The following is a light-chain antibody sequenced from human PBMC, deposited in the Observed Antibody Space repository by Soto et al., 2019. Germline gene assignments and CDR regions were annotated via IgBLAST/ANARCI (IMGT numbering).Light chain of an antibody. Sequence: DIQMTQSPSTLTSSVGDRVTITRRASQRISSWLAWYQQKPGTAPKLLISKASGLQSGVPSRFSGLGSGTEFSLIISNLQPNDSATYYCQQYNSYPYTFGQGTNLEIK. V-gene: IGKV1-5*03. CDR3: QQYNSYPYT. J-gene: IGKJ2*01. CDR1: QRISSW. CDR2: KAS.